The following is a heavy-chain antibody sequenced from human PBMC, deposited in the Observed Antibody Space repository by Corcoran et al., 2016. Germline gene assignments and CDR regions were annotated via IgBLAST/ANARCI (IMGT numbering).Heavy chain of an antibody. V-gene: IGHV4-39*01. J-gene: IGHJ4*02. CDR1: GGSIGSRSYY. CDR3: ARHSGMTTASFFFDS. D-gene: IGHD3-10*01. CDR2: VYFSGDT. Sequence: QLQLQESGPGLVKPSETLSLICTVSGGSIGSRSYYWGWIRLPPGKGLEWIGSVYFSGDTYYNPSLKSRLTISGDTSKNQFSLELSPVTAADTAVYYCARHSGMTTASFFFDSWGQGTAVTVSS.